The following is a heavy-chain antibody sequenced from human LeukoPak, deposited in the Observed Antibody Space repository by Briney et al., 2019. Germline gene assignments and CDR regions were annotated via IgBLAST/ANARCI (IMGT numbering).Heavy chain of an antibody. Sequence: GGSLRLSCAASGFTFSSYWMSWVRQAPGKGLEWVANIKQDGSEKYYVDSVKGRFTISRDNAKNSLYLQMNSLRAEDTALYYCAKGGVGYQLLYYFDYWGQGTLVTVSS. CDR3: AKGGVGYQLLYYFDY. CDR1: GFTFSSYW. V-gene: IGHV3-7*03. J-gene: IGHJ4*02. CDR2: IKQDGSEK. D-gene: IGHD2-2*01.